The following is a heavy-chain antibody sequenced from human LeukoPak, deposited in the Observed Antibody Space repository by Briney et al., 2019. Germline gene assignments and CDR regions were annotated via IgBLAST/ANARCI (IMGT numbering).Heavy chain of an antibody. V-gene: IGHV1-2*02. CDR2: INPNSGGT. Sequence: ASVKVSCKASGGTFSSYAISWVRQAPGQGLEWMGWINPNSGGTNYAQKFQGRVTMTRDTSISTAYLEVNSLRSDDTAVYYCARDGDTLIRGVTNLWGQGTLVTVSS. CDR1: GGTFSSYA. D-gene: IGHD3-10*01. CDR3: ARDGDTLIRGVTNL. J-gene: IGHJ4*02.